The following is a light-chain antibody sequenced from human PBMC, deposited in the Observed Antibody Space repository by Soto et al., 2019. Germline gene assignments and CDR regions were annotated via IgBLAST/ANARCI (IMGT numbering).Light chain of an antibody. CDR1: QSVNSY. CDR3: QQSYSTPLT. J-gene: IGKJ4*01. CDR2: SAV. V-gene: IGKV1-39*01. Sequence: DVQMTQSPSSLSASVGNRVTITCRASQSVNSYLNWYQQKPGKAPKLLIYSAVTLQSGVPSRFSGSGSGTDFTLTISSLQAEDSATYYCQQSYSTPLTFGGGTKVEIK.